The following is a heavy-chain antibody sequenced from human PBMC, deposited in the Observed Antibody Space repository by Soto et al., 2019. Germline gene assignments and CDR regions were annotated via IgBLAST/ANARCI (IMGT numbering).Heavy chain of an antibody. Sequence: QVQLVQSGAEVKKPGSSVKVSCKASGGTFSSYTISWVRQAPGQGLEWMGRIIPILGIATYAQKFQGRVTITADKSTSTAYMEPRSLRSEDTAGYYCASCPYDYFWSGYGPLDYGGKGTLVTVSS. V-gene: IGHV1-69*02. CDR1: GGTFSSYT. CDR3: ASCPYDYFWSGYGPLDY. D-gene: IGHD3-3*01. CDR2: IIPILGIA. J-gene: IGHJ4*02.